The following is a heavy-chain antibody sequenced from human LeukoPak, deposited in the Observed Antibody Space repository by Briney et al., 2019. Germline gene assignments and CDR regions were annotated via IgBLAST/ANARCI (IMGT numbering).Heavy chain of an antibody. CDR3: ARDQLLWFGEFTKFDY. CDR2: ISYDGSNK. V-gene: IGHV3-30-3*01. CDR1: GFTFSSYA. J-gene: IGHJ4*02. D-gene: IGHD3-10*01. Sequence: GGSLRLSCAASGFTFSSYAMHWVRQAPGKGREWVAVISYDGSNKNYADSVKGRSTISRDNSKNTLYLQMNSLRAEDAAVYYCARDQLLWFGEFTKFDYWGQGTLVTVSS.